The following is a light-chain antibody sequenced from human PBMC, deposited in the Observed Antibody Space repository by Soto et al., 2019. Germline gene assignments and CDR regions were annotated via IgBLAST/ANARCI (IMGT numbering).Light chain of an antibody. Sequence: EIVLTQSPGTLSMSPGEIATLSCRASQSVSSRYVAWHQQKPGQAPRLLLSGATNRATGIPDRFSGSGSGTDFTLTISRLEPEDFAVYYCQQYSNSPFTFGPGTKVEIK. CDR3: QQYSNSPFT. CDR1: QSVSSRY. V-gene: IGKV3-20*01. CDR2: GAT. J-gene: IGKJ3*01.